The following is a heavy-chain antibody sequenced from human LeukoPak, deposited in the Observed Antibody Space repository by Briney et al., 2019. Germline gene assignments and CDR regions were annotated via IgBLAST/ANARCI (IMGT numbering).Heavy chain of an antibody. CDR3: ARRITIFGVVIIGRWFDP. CDR2: INHSGST. D-gene: IGHD3-3*01. V-gene: IGHV4-34*01. CDR1: GGSFSGYY. Sequence: SETLSLICAVYGGSFSGYYWSWIRQPPGKGLEWIGEINHSGSTNYNPSLKSRVTISVDTSKNQFSLKLSSVTAADTAVYYCARRITIFGVVIIGRWFDPWGQGTLVTVSS. J-gene: IGHJ5*02.